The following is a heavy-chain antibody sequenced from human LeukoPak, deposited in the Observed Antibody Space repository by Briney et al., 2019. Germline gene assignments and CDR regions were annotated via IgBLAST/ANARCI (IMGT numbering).Heavy chain of an antibody. J-gene: IGHJ4*02. CDR3: AKACSSYHYFDY. CDR1: GFTFDDYA. Sequence: PGGSLGLSCAASGFTFDDYAMHWVRQAPGKGLEWVSLISRDGGTTYYADSVKGRFTISRDNSKNSLYLQMNSLRTEDTALYYCAKACSSYHYFDYWGQGTLVTVFS. D-gene: IGHD6-13*01. CDR2: ISRDGGTT. V-gene: IGHV3-43*02.